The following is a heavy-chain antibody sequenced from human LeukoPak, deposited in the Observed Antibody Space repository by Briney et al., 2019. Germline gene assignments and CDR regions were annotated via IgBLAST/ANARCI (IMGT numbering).Heavy chain of an antibody. D-gene: IGHD1-1*01. CDR3: ARALPPSVNTPWK. CDR1: GFTFSSYW. J-gene: IGHJ4*02. CDR2: ISSDGSST. V-gene: IGHV3-74*01. Sequence: GGSLRLSCAASGFTFSSYWMHWVRQAPGMGLVWDSRISSDGSSTSYADSVKGRFTIFRDNAKNTLYLQMNSLGAEDTAVYYCARALPPSVNTPWKWGQGTQVTVSS.